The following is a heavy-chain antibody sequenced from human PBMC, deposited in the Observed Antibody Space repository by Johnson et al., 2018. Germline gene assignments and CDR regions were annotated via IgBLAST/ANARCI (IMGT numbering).Heavy chain of an antibody. CDR2: ITQDGSAK. V-gene: IGHV3-7*01. Sequence: EVQLVESGGGLVKPGGSLRISCAASGFIFTDYWMTWVRQAPGKGLEWVANITQDGSAKVYVDSVKGRVTISRDNAKNALYLQMNSLRPEDTVMYYCARGAAGTMGDYWGQGTLVTVSS. J-gene: IGHJ4*02. CDR3: ARGAAGTMGDY. D-gene: IGHD6-13*01. CDR1: GFIFTDYW.